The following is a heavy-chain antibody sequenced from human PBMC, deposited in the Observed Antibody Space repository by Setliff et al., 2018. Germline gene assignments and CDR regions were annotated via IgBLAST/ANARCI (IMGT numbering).Heavy chain of an antibody. CDR2: MSPQSDNT. CDR1: GYTFSAYD. CDR3: ARGQPPTPRPYFYHMDV. V-gene: IGHV1-8*02. Sequence: ASVKVSCKASGYTFSAYDFNWVRQAPGQGLEWVGSMSPQSDNTVYAQKFLGRVTMTKNTSLSTAYMELSSLRSEDTAVYYCARGQPPTPRPYFYHMDVWGKGTTVTVSS. D-gene: IGHD2-15*01. J-gene: IGHJ6*03.